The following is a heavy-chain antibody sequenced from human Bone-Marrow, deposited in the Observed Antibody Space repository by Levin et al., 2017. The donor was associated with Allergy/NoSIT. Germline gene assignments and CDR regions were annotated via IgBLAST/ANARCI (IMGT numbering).Heavy chain of an antibody. CDR3: ARGVFSGDAFDI. CDR1: GFTFSDYY. D-gene: IGHD3-3*02. Sequence: PGGSLRLSCAASGFTFSDYYMTWIRQAPGKGLEWVSYVSRSGTYTNYADSVTGRFTISRDYAKSSLYLQMNNLRAEDTGVYFCARGVFSGDAFDIWGQGTRVVVST. J-gene: IGHJ3*02. V-gene: IGHV3-11*05. CDR2: VSRSGTYT.